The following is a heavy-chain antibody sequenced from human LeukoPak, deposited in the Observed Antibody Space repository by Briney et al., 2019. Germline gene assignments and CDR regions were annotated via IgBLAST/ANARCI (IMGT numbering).Heavy chain of an antibody. Sequence: GGSLRLSCAASGFTFSSYAMHWVRQAPGKGLEWVAVISYDGSNKYYADSVKGRFTISRDNSKNTLYLQMNSLRAEDTAVYYCAREEYYDSSGSYDYWGQGALVTVSS. CDR1: GFTFSSYA. CDR2: ISYDGSNK. J-gene: IGHJ4*02. D-gene: IGHD3-22*01. CDR3: AREEYYDSSGSYDY. V-gene: IGHV3-30*04.